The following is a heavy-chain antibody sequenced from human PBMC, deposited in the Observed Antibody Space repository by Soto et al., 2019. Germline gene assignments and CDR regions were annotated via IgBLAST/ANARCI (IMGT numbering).Heavy chain of an antibody. V-gene: IGHV4-59*01. CDR3: ARVNGYCTMTSCFDY. CDR2: IYYSGST. D-gene: IGHD2-2*03. Sequence: PSATLSLTCTVSGGSISSYYWSWIRQPPGKGLEWIGYIYYSGSTNYNPSLKSRVTMTADTSTGTAYMEVRSLRSDDTAVYYCARVNGYCTMTSCFDYWGQGTLVTVSS. J-gene: IGHJ4*02. CDR1: GGSISSYY.